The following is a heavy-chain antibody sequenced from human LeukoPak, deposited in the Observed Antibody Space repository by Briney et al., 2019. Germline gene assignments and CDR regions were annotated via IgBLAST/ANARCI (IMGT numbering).Heavy chain of an antibody. CDR3: AKPSGSSSWYSMWFDP. CDR2: ISGSGGST. V-gene: IGHV3-23*01. Sequence: GALRLSCAASGFTFNSYAMGLVPQAPGKGLEWVFAISGSGGSTYYADSVKGRFTISRDNSKNTLYLQMNSLRAEDTAVYYCAKPSGSSSWYSMWFDPWGQGTLVTVSS. J-gene: IGHJ5*02. CDR1: GFTFNSYA. D-gene: IGHD6-13*01.